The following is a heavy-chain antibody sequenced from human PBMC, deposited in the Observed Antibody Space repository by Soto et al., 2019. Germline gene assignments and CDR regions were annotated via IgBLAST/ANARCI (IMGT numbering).Heavy chain of an antibody. J-gene: IGHJ6*02. CDR1: CGYFSGYY. V-gene: IGHV4-34*01. D-gene: IGHD3-10*01. Sequence: SETLSRTCAVYCGYFSGYYWSWIRQPPGKGLEWIGEINHSGSTNYNPSLKSRVTISVDTSKDQFSLKLSSVTAADTAVYYCARDLWFGELDGMDVWGQGPTVTVSS. CDR2: INHSGST. CDR3: ARDLWFGELDGMDV.